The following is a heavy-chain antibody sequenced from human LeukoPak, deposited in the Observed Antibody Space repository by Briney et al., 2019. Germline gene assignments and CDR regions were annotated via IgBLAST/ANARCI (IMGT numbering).Heavy chain of an antibody. V-gene: IGHV3-23*01. Sequence: GGPLRLSCAASGFTFSSYAMSWVRQAPGKGLEWVSAISGSGGSTYYADSVKGRFTITRDNSKNTLYLQMNSLRAEDTAVYYCAKDYHDSSGYSYYYYYMDVWGKGTTVTVSS. CDR3: AKDYHDSSGYSYYYYYMDV. J-gene: IGHJ6*03. D-gene: IGHD3-22*01. CDR2: ISGSGGST. CDR1: GFTFSSYA.